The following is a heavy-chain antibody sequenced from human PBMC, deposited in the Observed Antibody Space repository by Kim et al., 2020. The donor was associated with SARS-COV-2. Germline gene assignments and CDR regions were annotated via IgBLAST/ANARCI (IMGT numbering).Heavy chain of an antibody. Sequence: GGSLRLSCAASGITFSNAWMSWVRQAPGKGLEWVGRIKSKTDGGPTAYAAPERGRFTITRDDSKNTLYLQMNSRKTEDTAVYYCTTDWSDYWGQGTLVTVSS. J-gene: IGHJ4*02. CDR2: IKSKTDGGPT. V-gene: IGHV3-15*01. CDR3: TTDWSDY. CDR1: GITFSNAW.